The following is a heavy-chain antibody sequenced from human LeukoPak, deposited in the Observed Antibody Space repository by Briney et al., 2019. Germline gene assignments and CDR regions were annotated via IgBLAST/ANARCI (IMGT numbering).Heavy chain of an antibody. CDR2: INHSGGT. Sequence: SETLSLTCAVYGGSFSGYYWSWIRQPPGKGLEWIGEINHSGGTNYNPSLKSRVTISVDTSKNQFSLKLRSVTAADTAVYFCARQSPYGMDVWGQGTTVTVSS. J-gene: IGHJ6*02. CDR3: ARQSPYGMDV. V-gene: IGHV4-34*01. CDR1: GGSFSGYY.